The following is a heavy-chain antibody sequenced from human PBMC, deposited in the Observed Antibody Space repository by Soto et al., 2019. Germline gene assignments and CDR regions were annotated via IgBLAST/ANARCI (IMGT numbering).Heavy chain of an antibody. D-gene: IGHD3-10*01. V-gene: IGHV4-4*02. J-gene: IGHJ3*02. CDR3: ARGVRLWFGELLSAFDI. CDR2: IYHSGST. CDR1: SGSISSSNW. Sequence: QVQLQESGPGLVKPSGTLSLTCAVSSGSISSSNWWSWVRQPPGKGLEWIGEIYHSGSTNYNPSLKSRVTISVDKSKNQFSLKLSSVTAADTAVYYCARGVRLWFGELLSAFDIWGQGTMVTVSS.